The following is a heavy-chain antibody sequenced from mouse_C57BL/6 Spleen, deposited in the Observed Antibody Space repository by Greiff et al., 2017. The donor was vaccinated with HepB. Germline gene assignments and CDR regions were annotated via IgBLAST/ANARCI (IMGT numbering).Heavy chain of an antibody. CDR2: ISSGSSTI. J-gene: IGHJ4*01. D-gene: IGHD1-1*01. V-gene: IGHV5-17*01. CDR3: ARIYGSSYYAMDY. Sequence: EVQLVESGGGLVKPGGSLKLSCAASGFTFSDYGMHWVRQAPEKGLEWVAYISSGSSTIYYADTVKGRFPISRDNAKNTLFLQMTSLRSEDTAMYYCARIYGSSYYAMDYWGQGTSVTVSS. CDR1: GFTFSDYG.